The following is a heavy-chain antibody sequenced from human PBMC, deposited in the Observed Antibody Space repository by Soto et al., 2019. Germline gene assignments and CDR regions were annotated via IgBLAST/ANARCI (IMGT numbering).Heavy chain of an antibody. V-gene: IGHV1-18*01. D-gene: IGHD3-3*01. Sequence: ASVKVSCKASGYTFSNYGITWVRQAPGQGLEWMGWISAYNGNTNYAQKLQGRVTMTTDTSTNTVYMELRSLRSDDTAVYYCARGSYYYYFWSGPYPFDYWGQGTLVTVSS. CDR3: ARGSYYYYFWSGPYPFDY. J-gene: IGHJ4*02. CDR2: ISAYNGNT. CDR1: GYTFSNYG.